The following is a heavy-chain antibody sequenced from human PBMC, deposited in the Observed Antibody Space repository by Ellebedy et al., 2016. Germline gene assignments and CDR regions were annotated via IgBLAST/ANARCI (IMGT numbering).Heavy chain of an antibody. CDR1: GFTFSTYG. J-gene: IGHJ3*02. CDR3: AREGPVTGTAAAFDI. Sequence: GESLKISXAASGFTFSTYGMHWVRQAPGKGLEWVAVISSDGGTNYYADSVKGRLTISRDNSKSTLYLQMNSLTAEDTAMYYCAREGPVTGTAAAFDIWGQGTLVTVSS. CDR2: ISSDGGTN. D-gene: IGHD6-19*01. V-gene: IGHV3-30*03.